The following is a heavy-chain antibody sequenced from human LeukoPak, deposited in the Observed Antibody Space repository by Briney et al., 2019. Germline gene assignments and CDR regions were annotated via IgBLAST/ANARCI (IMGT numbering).Heavy chain of an antibody. CDR2: ISYSGST. Sequence: PSETLSLTCTVSGVSISTYSWSWIRQPPGKGLEWIGYISYSGSTSYNPSLRSRVTISVDTSKNQFSLKLSSVTAADTAVYYCATDGNFDLWGRGTLVTVSS. V-gene: IGHV4-59*01. CDR3: ATDGNFDL. J-gene: IGHJ2*01. CDR1: GVSISTYS. D-gene: IGHD1-26*01.